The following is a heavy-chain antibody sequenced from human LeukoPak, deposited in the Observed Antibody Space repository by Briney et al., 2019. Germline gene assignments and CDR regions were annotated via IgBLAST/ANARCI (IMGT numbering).Heavy chain of an antibody. CDR1: GGSIGNGGYY. V-gene: IGHV4-61*08. Sequence: PSETLSLTCTVSGGSIGNGGYYWSWIRQPPGKRLEWIGSIYYSGSTNYNPSLKSRITISVDTSKNQFSLKVRSVTAADTAVYYCARSVAVAGIIYYGVDVWGQGTTVTVSS. D-gene: IGHD6-19*01. CDR3: ARSVAVAGIIYYGVDV. CDR2: IYYSGST. J-gene: IGHJ6*02.